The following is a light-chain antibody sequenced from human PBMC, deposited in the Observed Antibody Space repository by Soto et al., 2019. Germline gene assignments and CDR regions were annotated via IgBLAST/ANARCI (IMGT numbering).Light chain of an antibody. V-gene: IGKV3-15*01. CDR2: AAS. CDR3: QEYSKWPLFT. Sequence: EIVVTQSPGILSVSPGDRATLSCRASQSVSTNLAWYQQKPGQAPTLLIYAASTRATGIPARFTGSGSGTDFTLTISSLQSEDFAVYYCQEYSKWPLFTFGPGTIMDIK. J-gene: IGKJ3*01. CDR1: QSVSTN.